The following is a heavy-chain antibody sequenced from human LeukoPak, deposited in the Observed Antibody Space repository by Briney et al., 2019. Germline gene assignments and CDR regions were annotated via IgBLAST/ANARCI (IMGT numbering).Heavy chain of an antibody. D-gene: IGHD6-6*01. CDR1: GASFNSYY. CDR2: INHSGSI. J-gene: IGHJ4*02. V-gene: IGHV4-34*01. Sequence: SETLSLTCAVSGASFNSYYWDWIRQPPGKGLEWIGEINHSGSIKYNPSPKSRVTISVDRSKNQFALKMSGVTAADTAIYYCARGPLGSSGDYWGQGSLVTVSS. CDR3: ARGPLGSSGDY.